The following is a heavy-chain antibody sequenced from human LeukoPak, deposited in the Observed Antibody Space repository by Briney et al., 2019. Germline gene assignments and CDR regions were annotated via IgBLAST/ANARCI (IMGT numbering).Heavy chain of an antibody. CDR3: ARMKSRYFDY. D-gene: IGHD6-25*01. V-gene: IGHV1-69*05. CDR1: GGTFSSYA. CDR2: IIPIFGTA. J-gene: IGHJ4*02. Sequence: SVKVSCKASGGTFSSYAISWVRQAPGQGLEWMGGIIPIFGTANYAQKFQGRVTITTVEFTSTAYMELSSLRSEDTAVYYCARMKSRYFDYWGQGTLVTVSS.